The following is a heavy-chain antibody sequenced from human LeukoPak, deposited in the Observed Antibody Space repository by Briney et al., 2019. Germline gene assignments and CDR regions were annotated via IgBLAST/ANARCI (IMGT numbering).Heavy chain of an antibody. D-gene: IGHD3/OR15-3a*01. CDR3: ATDRTGDNWFDP. V-gene: IGHV4-59*01. J-gene: IGHJ5*02. CDR1: GDSISSYY. Sequence: SETLSLTCTVSGDSISSYYWSWIRQPPGKGLEWIGYVYYIGSTNYNPSLKSRVTMSVDTSKNQFSLRLSSVTAADTAVYYCATDRTGDNWFDPWGQGTLVTVSS. CDR2: VYYIGST.